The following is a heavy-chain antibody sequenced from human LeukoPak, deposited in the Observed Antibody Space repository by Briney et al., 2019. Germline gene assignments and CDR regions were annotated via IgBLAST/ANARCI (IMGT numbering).Heavy chain of an antibody. CDR3: ARGGYIDY. CDR1: GFTFSSYG. D-gene: IGHD5-12*01. J-gene: IGHJ4*02. CDR2: ISTSSSII. Sequence: PGGSLRLSCAASGFTFSSYGMNWVRQAPGKGLEWVSYISTSSSIIYYADSVKGRFTISRDTAKSSQYLQMTSLRDDDTAVYYCARGGYIDYWGQGTLVTVSS. V-gene: IGHV3-48*02.